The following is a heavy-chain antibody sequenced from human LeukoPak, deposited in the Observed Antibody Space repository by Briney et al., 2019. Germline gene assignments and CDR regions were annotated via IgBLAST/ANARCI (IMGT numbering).Heavy chain of an antibody. Sequence: SETLSLTCTVSGGSISSSSYYWGWIRQPPGKGLEWIGSIYYSGSTYYNPSLKSRVTISVDTSKNQFSLKLSSVTAADTAVYYCARESDYYDSSGYQRYFDLWGRGTLVTVSS. J-gene: IGHJ2*01. CDR3: ARESDYYDSSGYQRYFDL. CDR1: GGSISSSSYY. D-gene: IGHD3-22*01. V-gene: IGHV4-39*07. CDR2: IYYSGST.